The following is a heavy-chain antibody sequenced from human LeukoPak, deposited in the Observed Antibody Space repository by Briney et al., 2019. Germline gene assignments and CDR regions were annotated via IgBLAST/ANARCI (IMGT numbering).Heavy chain of an antibody. Sequence: GGSLRLSCAASGFTVSDFYMAWIRQAPGKGLECVSYISRGGEGRGGDSIYYADSVKGRFTISRDNAKNSLYLQLNSLKAEDTAVYYCAREQWFRWDYWGQGILVTVSS. CDR2: ISRGGEGRGGDSI. J-gene: IGHJ4*02. CDR1: GFTVSDFY. D-gene: IGHD3-22*01. CDR3: AREQWFRWDY. V-gene: IGHV3-11*01.